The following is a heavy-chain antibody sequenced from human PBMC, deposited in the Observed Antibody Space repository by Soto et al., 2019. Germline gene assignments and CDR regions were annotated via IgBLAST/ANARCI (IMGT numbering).Heavy chain of an antibody. CDR2: IYYTGST. J-gene: IGHJ5*02. CDR3: ARGAGFSYARTWFDI. V-gene: IGHV4-61*03. D-gene: IGHD5-18*01. CDR1: GASISSGTYY. Sequence: QVHLQESRPGLVKASETLSLTCTVFGASISSGTYYWTWIRQAPGKGLEWVGHIYYTGSTNYNPALNDRVTISVDTSKNHFSLQLTSVAAADTAVYYCARGAGFSYARTWFDIWGQGTLVTVSS.